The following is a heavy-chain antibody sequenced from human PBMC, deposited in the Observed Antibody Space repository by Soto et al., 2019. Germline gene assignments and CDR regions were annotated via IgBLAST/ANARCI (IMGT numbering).Heavy chain of an antibody. Sequence: GGSLRLSCAASGFTFSSYAMHWVRQAPGKGLEWVAVISYDGSNKYYADSVKGRFTISRDNSKNTLYLQMNSLRAEDTAVNYCARDDRPGTAYYFDYWGQGTLVTVSS. CDR3: ARDDRPGTAYYFDY. CDR2: ISYDGSNK. V-gene: IGHV3-30-3*01. J-gene: IGHJ4*02. CDR1: GFTFSSYA. D-gene: IGHD6-13*01.